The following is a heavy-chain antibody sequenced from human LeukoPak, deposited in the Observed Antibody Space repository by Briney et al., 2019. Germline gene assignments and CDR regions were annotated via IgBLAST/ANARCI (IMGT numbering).Heavy chain of an antibody. CDR1: GYTFTGYY. CDR3: ARDWGGSSGYYYYYYGMDV. CDR2: INPNSGGT. Sequence: ASVKVSCKASGYTFTGYYMHWVRQAPGQGLEWMGWINPNSGGTNYAQKFQGRVTMTRDTSISTAYMELSRLRSDDTAVYYCARDWGGSSGYYYYYYGMDVWGQGTTVTVSS. V-gene: IGHV1-2*02. J-gene: IGHJ6*02. D-gene: IGHD3-22*01.